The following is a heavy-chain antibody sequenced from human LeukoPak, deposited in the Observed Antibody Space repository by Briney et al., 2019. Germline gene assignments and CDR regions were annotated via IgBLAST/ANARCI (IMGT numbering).Heavy chain of an antibody. D-gene: IGHD3-16*02. CDR2: IYHSGST. Sequence: SETLSLTCTVSGYSVSSGYYWGWIRQPPGKGLEWIGSIYHSGSTYYNPSLKSRVTISVDTSKNQFSLKLSSVTAADTAVYYCARAHKIHMITFGGVIAYHVPFDYWGQGTLVTVSS. J-gene: IGHJ4*02. CDR1: GYSVSSGYY. CDR3: ARAHKIHMITFGGVIAYHVPFDY. V-gene: IGHV4-38-2*02.